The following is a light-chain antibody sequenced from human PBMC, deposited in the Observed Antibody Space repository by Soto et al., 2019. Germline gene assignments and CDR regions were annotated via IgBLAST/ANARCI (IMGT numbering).Light chain of an antibody. Sequence: QLVLTQSPSASASLGASVKLTCTLSSGHSNYAIAWHQQQPEKGPRYLMKLNSDGSHSKGDGILDRFSGSSSGAERYLTISSLQSEDEADYYCQTWGTGLWVFGGGTKLTVL. CDR3: QTWGTGLWV. J-gene: IGLJ3*02. CDR1: SGHSNYA. V-gene: IGLV4-69*01. CDR2: LNSDGSH.